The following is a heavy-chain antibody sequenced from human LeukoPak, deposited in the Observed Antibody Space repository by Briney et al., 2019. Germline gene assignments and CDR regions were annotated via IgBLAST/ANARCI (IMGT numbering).Heavy chain of an antibody. V-gene: IGHV4-39*07. CDR3: AKGARFGYYFDY. Sequence: SETLSLTCTVSGGSISSSSYYWGWIRQPPGKGLEWIGSIYYSGSTYYNPSLKSRVTISVDTSKNQFSLKLSSVTAADTAVYYCAKGARFGYYFDYWGQGTLVTVSS. CDR2: IYYSGST. CDR1: GGSISSSSYY. D-gene: IGHD3-10*01. J-gene: IGHJ4*02.